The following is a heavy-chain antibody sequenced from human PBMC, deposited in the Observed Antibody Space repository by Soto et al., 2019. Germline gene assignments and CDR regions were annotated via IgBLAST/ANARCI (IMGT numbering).Heavy chain of an antibody. CDR1: GYNFNTYW. CDR3: ATSTVSYVDIVSSTTRGYFDH. J-gene: IGHJ4*02. V-gene: IGHV5-51*01. D-gene: IGHD5-12*01. Sequence: GESLKISCEGSGYNFNTYWIGGVRQMPGKGLERMALIYPVDSDTRYSPSFEGQVTLSVDRSISTAYLQWSSLKASDTAIYYCATSTVSYVDIVSSTTRGYFDHWGQGTLVTVSS. CDR2: IYPVDSDT.